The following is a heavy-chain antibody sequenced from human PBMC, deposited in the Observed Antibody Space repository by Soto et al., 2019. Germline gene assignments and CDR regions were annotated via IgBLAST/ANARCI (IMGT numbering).Heavy chain of an antibody. CDR2: IYHSGST. CDR1: W. Sequence: WWSWVRQPPGKGLEWIGEIYHSGSTNYNPSLKSRVTISVDKSKNQFSLKLSSVTAADTAVYYCARVRGYCTNGVCYNWFDPWGQGTLVTVSS. D-gene: IGHD2-8*01. V-gene: IGHV4-4*02. J-gene: IGHJ5*02. CDR3: ARVRGYCTNGVCYNWFDP.